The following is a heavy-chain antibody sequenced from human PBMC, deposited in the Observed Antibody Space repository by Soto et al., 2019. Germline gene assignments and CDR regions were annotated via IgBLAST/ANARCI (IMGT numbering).Heavy chain of an antibody. D-gene: IGHD6-19*01. Sequence: QVQLVQSGAEVKKPGSSVKVSCKVSGGTFSTYPINWVRQAPGQGLEFMGGIIPKFGTTNYAQKFRGTVTITSDASTSTAYMELNNLRPEDTAVYYCARGASNSTGGYIWFDPWGQGTLVTVSS. J-gene: IGHJ5*02. CDR2: IIPKFGTT. V-gene: IGHV1-69*01. CDR3: ARGASNSTGGYIWFDP. CDR1: GGTFSTYP.